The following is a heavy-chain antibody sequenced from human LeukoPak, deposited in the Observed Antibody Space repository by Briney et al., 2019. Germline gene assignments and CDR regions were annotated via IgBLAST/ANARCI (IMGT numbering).Heavy chain of an antibody. CDR1: AGSISSRDYY. CDR2: IYYSGTT. D-gene: IGHD3-10*01. Sequence: KPSQTLSLTCTVSAGSISSRDYYWTWIRHHPERGLEWIGYIYYSGTTSYNPSLNSRVTISIDTAKNQFSLELGSVTAADTAVYYCARDRYGSGTYGGLGMYWYDPWGQGTLVTVSS. J-gene: IGHJ5*02. V-gene: IGHV4-31*03. CDR3: ARDRYGSGTYGGLGMYWYDP.